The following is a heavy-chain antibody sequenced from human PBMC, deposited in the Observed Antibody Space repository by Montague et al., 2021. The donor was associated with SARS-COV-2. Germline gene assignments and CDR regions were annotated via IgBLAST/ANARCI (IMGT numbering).Heavy chain of an antibody. V-gene: IGHV6-1*01. Sequence: CAISGDSVAGKSAAWKWIKQTPASGLHWLGRSYYRFKWNYEYAVSLKSRITINPDTSKNQFSLQVKSMTPEDTAVYYCALAVAGRGGYDYWGQGTLVTVSS. CDR1: GDSVAGKSAA. CDR3: ALAVAGRGGYDY. J-gene: IGHJ4*02. D-gene: IGHD6-19*01. CDR2: SYYRFKWNY.